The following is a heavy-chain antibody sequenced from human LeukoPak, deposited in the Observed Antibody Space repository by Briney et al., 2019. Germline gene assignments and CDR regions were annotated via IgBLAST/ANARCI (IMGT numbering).Heavy chain of an antibody. Sequence: SVKVSCKASGGTFSSYDISWARQAPGQGLEWMGRIIPNIGIANYAQKFQGRVTITADKSTSTAYMELSSLRSDDTAVYYCAREGYYDSSGYYPPAYGFDYWGQGTLVTVSS. J-gene: IGHJ4*02. CDR3: AREGYYDSSGYYPPAYGFDY. CDR2: IIPNIGIA. CDR1: GGTFSSYD. D-gene: IGHD3-22*01. V-gene: IGHV1-69*04.